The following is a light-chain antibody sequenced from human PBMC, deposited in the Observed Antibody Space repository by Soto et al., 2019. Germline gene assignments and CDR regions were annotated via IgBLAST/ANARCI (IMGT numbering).Light chain of an antibody. CDR1: QSVSSN. CDR2: DAS. CDR3: QQRSNLVS. V-gene: IGKV3-11*01. J-gene: IGKJ5*01. Sequence: IVLTQSPATLSVSPGDTATLSCRANQSVSSNLAWYQQKPGQAPRLLISDASTRAPGIPDRFSGSGSGTDFTLTISSLEPEDFAVYYCQQRSNLVSFGPGTRLEI.